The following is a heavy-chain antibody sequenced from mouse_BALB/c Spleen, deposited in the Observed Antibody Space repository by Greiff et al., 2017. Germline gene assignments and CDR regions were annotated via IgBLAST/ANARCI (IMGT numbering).Heavy chain of an antibody. D-gene: IGHD1-1*01. CDR2: ISDGGSYT. CDR3: ARVGYYGSSYGYFDY. Sequence: EVKVVESGGGLVKPGGSLKLSCAASGFTFSDYYMYWVRQTPEKRLEWVATISDGGSYTYYPDSVKGRFTISRDNAKNNLYLQMSSLKSEDTAMYYCARVGYYGSSYGYFDYWGQGTTLTVSS. V-gene: IGHV5-4*02. J-gene: IGHJ2*01. CDR1: GFTFSDYY.